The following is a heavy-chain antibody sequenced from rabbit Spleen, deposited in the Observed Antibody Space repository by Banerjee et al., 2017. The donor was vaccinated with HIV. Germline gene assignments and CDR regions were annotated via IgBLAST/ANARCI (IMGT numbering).Heavy chain of an antibody. CDR1: GFSFSNKAV. D-gene: IGHD1-1*01. Sequence: EQLLESGGGLVKPEGSLTLTCRASGFSFSNKAVMCWVRQAPGKGLEWIGYIDPVFGITYYANWVNGRFSISRENAQNTVFLQMTSLTVADTATYFCARADTADGLNLWGPGTLVTVS. J-gene: IGHJ4*01. CDR3: ARADTADGLNL. CDR2: IDPVFGIT. V-gene: IGHV1S47*01.